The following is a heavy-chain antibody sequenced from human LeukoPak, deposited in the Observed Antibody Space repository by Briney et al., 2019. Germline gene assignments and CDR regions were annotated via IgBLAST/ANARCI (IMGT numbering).Heavy chain of an antibody. V-gene: IGHV3-53*01. Sequence: GGSLRLSCAASGFTVSSNYMSWVRQAPGKGLEWVSVIYSGGSTYYADSVKGRFTISRDNSKNTLYLQMNSLRAEDTAVYYCAKVGDTAMVTYCDYWGQGTLVTVSS. J-gene: IGHJ4*02. CDR3: AKVGDTAMVTYCDY. CDR2: IYSGGST. D-gene: IGHD5-18*01. CDR1: GFTVSSNY.